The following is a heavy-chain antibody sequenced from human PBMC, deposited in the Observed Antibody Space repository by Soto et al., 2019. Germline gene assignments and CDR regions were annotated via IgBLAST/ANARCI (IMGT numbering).Heavy chain of an antibody. V-gene: IGHV1-18*01. CDR1: GYTFTSYG. CDR2: INPYNGNT. J-gene: IGHJ4*02. Sequence: QVQLVQSGAEVKKPGASVKVSCKASGYTFTSYGISWVRQAPGQGLEWMGWINPYNGNTNYAQKLQGRVTMTTDTSTNTAYMELRSLRADATAVYYCARDWFGIDYWGQGTLVTVSS. D-gene: IGHD3-16*01. CDR3: ARDWFGIDY.